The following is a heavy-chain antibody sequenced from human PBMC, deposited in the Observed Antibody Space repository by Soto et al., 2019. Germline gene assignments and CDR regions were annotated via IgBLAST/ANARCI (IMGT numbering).Heavy chain of an antibody. CDR1: GGSFSGYY. J-gene: IGHJ6*02. CDR2: INHSGST. CDR3: ASSLWFGELPDDYYYYGMDV. D-gene: IGHD3-10*01. V-gene: IGHV4-34*01. Sequence: SETLSLTCAVYGGSFSGYYWSWIRQPPGKGLEWIGEINHSGSTNYNPSLKSRVTISVDTSKNQFSLKLSSVTAADTAVYYCASSLWFGELPDDYYYYGMDVWGQGTTVTVSS.